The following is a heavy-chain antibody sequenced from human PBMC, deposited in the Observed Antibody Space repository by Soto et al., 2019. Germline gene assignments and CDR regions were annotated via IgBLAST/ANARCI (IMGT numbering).Heavy chain of an antibody. V-gene: IGHV1-69*12. D-gene: IGHD6-19*01. CDR2: IVPIFGTT. CDR3: ARVEAVAGLYNYHGLDV. Sequence: QVQLVQSGAEVKKPGSSVKVSCKVSGGTFSNYAIEWVRLAPGHGLDWMGGIVPIFGTTYYTQKFQGRATIIADDSTTTAYLEMSSLRSEDTAIYYCARVEAVAGLYNYHGLDVWGQGTAVTVSS. J-gene: IGHJ6*02. CDR1: GGTFSNYA.